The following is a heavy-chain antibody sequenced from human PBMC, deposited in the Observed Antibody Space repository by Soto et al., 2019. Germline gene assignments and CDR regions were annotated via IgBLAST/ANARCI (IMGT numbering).Heavy chain of an antibody. J-gene: IGHJ5*02. D-gene: IGHD3-22*01. V-gene: IGHV1-2*02. CDR1: GYTFPDYY. CDR2: INPNSGGT. Sequence: ASLKVSCKASGYTFPDYYMHWVRPAPCHGLEWMVWINPNSGGTNYAQKFQGRVTMTRDTSISTAYMELSRLRSDDTAVYYCARALDGRYYYDSSGSYYVMGWCDPWGQGTRVTVSA. CDR3: ARALDGRYYYDSSGSYYVMGWCDP.